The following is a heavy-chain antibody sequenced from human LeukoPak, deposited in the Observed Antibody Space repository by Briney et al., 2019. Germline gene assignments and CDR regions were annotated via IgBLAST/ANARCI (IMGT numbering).Heavy chain of an antibody. CDR1: GVSISSSNSY. J-gene: IGHJ5*02. Sequence: PSETLSLTCSVSGVSISSSNSYWGWIRQPPGKGLEWIGSIYYSGSTYYNPSLKSRVTISVDTSKNQFSLKLSSVTAADTAVYYCARSTKGYCSGGSCYSPWFDPWGQGTLVTVSS. V-gene: IGHV4-39*01. CDR2: IYYSGST. D-gene: IGHD2-15*01. CDR3: ARSTKGYCSGGSCYSPWFDP.